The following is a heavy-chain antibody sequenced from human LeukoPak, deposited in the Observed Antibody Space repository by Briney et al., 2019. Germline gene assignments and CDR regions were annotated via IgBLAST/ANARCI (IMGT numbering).Heavy chain of an antibody. Sequence: GGSLRLSCAASGLTVRNSGVQWVRQAPGRGLEWVAVVSNDRSNRYYIDSVKGRFSIYRDNSKCQVYLQMNSVSAEDTTVYYCAGGGRYSHGLFDSWGQGTLVTVSS. CDR1: GLTVRNSG. V-gene: IGHV3-30*03. J-gene: IGHJ4*02. CDR2: VSNDRSNR. D-gene: IGHD3-16*01. CDR3: AGGGRYSHGLFDS.